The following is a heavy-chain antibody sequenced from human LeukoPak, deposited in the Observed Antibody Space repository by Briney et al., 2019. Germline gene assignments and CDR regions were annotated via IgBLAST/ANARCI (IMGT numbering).Heavy chain of an antibody. Sequence: GASVKVSCKASGYTFTGYFMLWVRQAPGQGLEWMGWINPNSGGTNYAQKFQGRVTMTRDTSISTAYMELSRLRSDDTAVYYCASSIVYCSSTSCYFNWGQGTLVTVSS. CDR2: INPNSGGT. D-gene: IGHD2-2*01. CDR3: ASSIVYCSSTSCYFN. J-gene: IGHJ4*02. V-gene: IGHV1-2*02. CDR1: GYTFTGYF.